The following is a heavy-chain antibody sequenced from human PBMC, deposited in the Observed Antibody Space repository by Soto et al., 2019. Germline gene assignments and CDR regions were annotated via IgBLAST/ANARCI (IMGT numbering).Heavy chain of an antibody. J-gene: IGHJ6*02. CDR1: GGSISSGGYS. D-gene: IGHD3-10*01. V-gene: IGHV4-30-2*01. Sequence: PSETLSLTCAVSGGSISSGGYSWSWIRQPPGKGLEWIGYIYHSGSTYYNPSLKSRVTVSVDTSKNQFSLKLSSVTAADTAVYYCAREQRAYYGSGSYYRSRDYYYYGMDVWGQGTTVTVSS. CDR3: AREQRAYYGSGSYYRSRDYYYYGMDV. CDR2: IYHSGST.